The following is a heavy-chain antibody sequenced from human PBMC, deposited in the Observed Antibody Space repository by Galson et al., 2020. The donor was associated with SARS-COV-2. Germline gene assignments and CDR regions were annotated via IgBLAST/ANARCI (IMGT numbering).Heavy chain of an antibody. CDR1: GGSFSDYY. V-gene: IGHV4-34*01. Sequence: QWYQRESQASETLSLTCAVYGGSFSDYYWPWLRQSPGKGLEWIGEINHFGRTNYNPSLKSRVTISVDTSKNQFSLKLNSVTAADTAVYYCARQGSSGGWYSWFAPWGQGTLVTVSS. D-gene: IGHD6-19*01. CDR2: INHFGRT. CDR3: ARQGSSGGWYSWFAP. J-gene: IGHJ5*02.